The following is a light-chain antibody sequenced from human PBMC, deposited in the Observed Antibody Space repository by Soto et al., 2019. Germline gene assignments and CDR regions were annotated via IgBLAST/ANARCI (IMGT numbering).Light chain of an antibody. V-gene: IGKV3-20*01. CDR2: CAF. CDR1: QSIRSND. CDR3: QQYGSSPVT. J-gene: IGKJ1*01. Sequence: EIVMTQSPASLFVSPGARATLSCSASQSIRSNDLAWYQQNPGQAPRFLIYCAFSRATGIPDRFSGSGSGTAFTLSISRLEPEDFAVYYCQQYGSSPVTFGKGTKVDI.